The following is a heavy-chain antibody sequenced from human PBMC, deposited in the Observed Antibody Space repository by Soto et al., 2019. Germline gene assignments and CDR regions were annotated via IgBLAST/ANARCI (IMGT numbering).Heavy chain of an antibody. CDR1: GFTFDVYA. J-gene: IGHJ4*02. CDR3: ARERGRITDY. CDR2: ITWDGGST. Sequence: EVQLVESGGVVLKPGNSLRLSGAAFGFTFDVYALHGVGQTRGKVLEWVSLITWDGGSTFYANSVRGRFTISRDNNKHSLSLQMTSLRTEDTALYYCARERGRITDYWGQGTLVTVSS. D-gene: IGHD1-20*01. V-gene: IGHV3-43*01.